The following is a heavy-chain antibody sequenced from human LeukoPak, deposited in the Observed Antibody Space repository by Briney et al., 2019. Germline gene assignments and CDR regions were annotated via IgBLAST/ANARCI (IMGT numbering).Heavy chain of an antibody. J-gene: IGHJ5*02. CDR1: GYTFTSYG. D-gene: IGHD5-12*01. V-gene: IGHV1-18*01. CDR2: ISAYNGNT. Sequence: ASVKVSCKASGYTFTSYGISWVRQAPGQGLEWMRWISAYNGNTNYAQKLQGRVTMTTDTSTSTAYMELRSLRSDDTAVYYCARASKGGWLRFTNWFDPWGQGTLVTVSS. CDR3: ARASKGGWLRFTNWFDP.